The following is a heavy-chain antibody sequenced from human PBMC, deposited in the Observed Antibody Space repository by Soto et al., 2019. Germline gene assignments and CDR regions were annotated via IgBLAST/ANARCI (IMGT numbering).Heavy chain of an antibody. CDR2: IYYSGST. Sequence: SETLSLTCTVSGGSVSSGSYYWSWIRQPPGKGLEWIGYIYYSGSTNYNPSLKSRVTMSVDTSKNQFSLKLSSVTAADTAVDYCARGLYPLYYHFWSGYYNYFDYWGQGTLVTVSS. V-gene: IGHV4-61*01. CDR1: GGSVSSGSYY. CDR3: ARGLYPLYYHFWSGYYNYFDY. D-gene: IGHD3-3*01. J-gene: IGHJ4*02.